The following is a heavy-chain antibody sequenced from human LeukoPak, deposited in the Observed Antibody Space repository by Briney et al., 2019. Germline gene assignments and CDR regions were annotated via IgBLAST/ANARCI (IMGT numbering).Heavy chain of an antibody. CDR2: IYYSGST. CDR3: ARLGSGYLGSFDWFFSGYFDY. D-gene: IGHD3-9*01. Sequence: SETLSLTCTVSGYSISSGYYWGWIRQPPGKGLEWIGSIYYSGSTYYNPSLKSRVTISVDTSKNQFSLKLSSVTAADTAVYYCARLGSGYLGSFDWFFSGYFDYWGQGTLVTVSS. V-gene: IGHV4-38-2*02. J-gene: IGHJ4*02. CDR1: GYSISSGYY.